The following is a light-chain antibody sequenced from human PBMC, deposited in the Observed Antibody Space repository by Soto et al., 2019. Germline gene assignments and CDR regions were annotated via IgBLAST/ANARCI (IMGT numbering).Light chain of an antibody. V-gene: IGLV2-14*01. Sequence: QSALTQPASVSGSPGQSITICCTGTSSDFADSDYVSWYQQHPDKAPKLIIYEVSNRPSGVSNRFSGSKSGNTASLTISGLQAEDEADYYCSSYTSSSTLDVVFGGGTKLTVL. CDR3: SSYTSSSTLDVV. J-gene: IGLJ2*01. CDR1: SSDFADSDY. CDR2: EVS.